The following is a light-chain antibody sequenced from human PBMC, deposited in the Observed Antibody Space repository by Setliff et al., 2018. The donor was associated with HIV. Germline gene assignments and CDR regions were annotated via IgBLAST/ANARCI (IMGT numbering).Light chain of an antibody. CDR3: SSYSSTSTLR. Sequence: QSALTQPPSVSGSPGQSVTISCTGPSSDVGSYNRVSWYQQPPGTAPKLIIYEVSNRPSGVPDRFSGSKSGNTASLTISGLQAEDEALYYCSSYSSTSTLRFGGGT. V-gene: IGLV2-18*02. CDR1: SSDVGSYNR. J-gene: IGLJ2*01. CDR2: EVS.